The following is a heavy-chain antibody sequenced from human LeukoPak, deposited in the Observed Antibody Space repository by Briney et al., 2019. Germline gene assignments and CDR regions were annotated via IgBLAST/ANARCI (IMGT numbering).Heavy chain of an antibody. D-gene: IGHD5-24*01. V-gene: IGHV3-21*01. J-gene: IGHJ5*02. CDR1: GFTFSSYS. CDR2: ISSSSSYI. Sequence: GGSLRLSCAASGFTFSSYSMNWVRQAPGKGLEWVSSISSSSSYIYYADSVKGRFTISRDNAKNSLYLQMNGLRAEDTAVYYCAKGSMAVNNWFDPWGQGTLVTVSS. CDR3: AKGSMAVNNWFDP.